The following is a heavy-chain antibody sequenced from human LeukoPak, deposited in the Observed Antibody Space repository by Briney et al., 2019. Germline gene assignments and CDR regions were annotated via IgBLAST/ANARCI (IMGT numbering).Heavy chain of an antibody. Sequence: SETLSLTCTVSGGSISSYYWSWIRQPPGKGLEWIGYIYTSWSTNYNPSLKSRVTISVDTSKNQFSLKLSSVTAADTAVYYCARHKRDGYYYYYYMDVWGKGTTVTVSS. V-gene: IGHV4-4*09. D-gene: IGHD5-24*01. CDR2: IYTSWST. J-gene: IGHJ6*03. CDR1: GGSISSYY. CDR3: ARHKRDGYYYYYYMDV.